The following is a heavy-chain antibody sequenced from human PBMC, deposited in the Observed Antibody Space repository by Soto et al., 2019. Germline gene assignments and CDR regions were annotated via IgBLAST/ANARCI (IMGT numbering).Heavy chain of an antibody. Sequence: AASVKVSCKASGYTFTSYGISWVRQAPGQGLEWMGWISAYNGNTKSAQKLQGRVTMTTDTSTSTAYMELRSLTSDDTAVYYCARGAVRYSSSSFPLDHWGQGTLVTVSS. V-gene: IGHV1-18*01. CDR3: ARGAVRYSSSSFPLDH. CDR1: GYTFTSYG. D-gene: IGHD6-13*01. CDR2: ISAYNGNT. J-gene: IGHJ4*02.